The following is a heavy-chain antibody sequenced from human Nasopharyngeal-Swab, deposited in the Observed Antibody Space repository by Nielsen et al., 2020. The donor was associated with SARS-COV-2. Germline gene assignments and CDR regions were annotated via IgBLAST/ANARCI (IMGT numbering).Heavy chain of an antibody. V-gene: IGHV1-2*06. CDR3: ARDQGAAARWII. J-gene: IGHJ4*02. CDR1: GYTFTGYY. D-gene: IGHD6-6*01. Sequence: ASVKVSCKASGYTFTGYYMHWVRQAPGQGLEWMGRINPNSGGTNYAQKFQGRVTMTSDTSISTAYMELSRLRSDDTAVYYGARDQGAAARWIIWGQGTLVTVSS. CDR2: INPNSGGT.